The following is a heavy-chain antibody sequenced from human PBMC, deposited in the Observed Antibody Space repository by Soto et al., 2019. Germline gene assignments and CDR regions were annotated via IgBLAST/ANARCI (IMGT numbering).Heavy chain of an antibody. Sequence: EVQLVESGGGLVKPGGSLRLSCAASGFTFSNAWMSWVRQAPGKGLEWVGCIKSKTDGGTTDYAAPVKGRFTISRDDSKNTLYLQMNSLKTEDTAVYYCTTEYRLYGIWGQGTMVTVSS. J-gene: IGHJ3*02. CDR3: TTEYRLYGI. CDR1: GFTFSNAW. D-gene: IGHD2-2*02. V-gene: IGHV3-15*01. CDR2: IKSKTDGGTT.